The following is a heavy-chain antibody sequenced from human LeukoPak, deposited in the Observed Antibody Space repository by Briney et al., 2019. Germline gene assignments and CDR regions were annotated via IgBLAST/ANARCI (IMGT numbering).Heavy chain of an antibody. CDR3: ARDFHGSGSYHTFDP. V-gene: IGHV3-11*04. CDR2: ISRSSSGNII. Sequence: GGSLRLSCAASGFTFRDYYMSWIRQAPGKGLEWVSYISRSSSGNIIHYADSVKGRFTISRDDAKNSLYLQMNSLRAEDTAVYYCARDFHGSGSYHTFDPWGQGTLVTVSS. J-gene: IGHJ5*02. CDR1: GFTFRDYY. D-gene: IGHD3-10*01.